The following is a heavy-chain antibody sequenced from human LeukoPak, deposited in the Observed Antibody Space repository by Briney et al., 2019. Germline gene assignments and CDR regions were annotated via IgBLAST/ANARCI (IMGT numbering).Heavy chain of an antibody. V-gene: IGHV4-34*01. J-gene: IGHJ5*02. CDR1: GGSFSGYY. CDR3: AGSTNYDSSGYYYWFDP. Sequence: PSETLSLTCAVYGGSFSGYYWSWIRQPPGKGLEWIGEINHSGSTNYNPSLKSRVTISVGTSKNQFSLKLSSVTAADTAVYYCAGSTNYDSSGYYYWFDPWGQGTLVTVSS. CDR2: INHSGST. D-gene: IGHD3-22*01.